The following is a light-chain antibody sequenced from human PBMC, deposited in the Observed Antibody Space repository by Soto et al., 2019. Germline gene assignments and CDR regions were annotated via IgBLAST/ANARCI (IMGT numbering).Light chain of an antibody. Sequence: EIVLTQSPATLSLSPGERATLSCRASQSVSSYLAWYQQKPGQAPRLLIYDASNRATGIPARFSGSGSGTNFTPTTSSLEPEDFAVYYCQQRSNWPPWTFGQGTKMEIK. CDR2: DAS. CDR3: QQRSNWPPWT. CDR1: QSVSSY. J-gene: IGKJ1*01. V-gene: IGKV3-11*01.